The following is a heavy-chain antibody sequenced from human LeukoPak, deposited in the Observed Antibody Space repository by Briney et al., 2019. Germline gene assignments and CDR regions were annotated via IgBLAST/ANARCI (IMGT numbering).Heavy chain of an antibody. V-gene: IGHV3-30*18. J-gene: IGHJ4*02. Sequence: GRPLRLSCAASGFTFSSYGMHWVRQAPGKGLEWVAVISYDGSNKYYADSVKGRFTISRDNSKNTLYLQMNSLRAEDTAVYYCAKGARRGGSGSSYFDYWGQGTLVTVSS. CDR1: GFTFSSYG. CDR2: ISYDGSNK. D-gene: IGHD1-26*01. CDR3: AKGARRGGSGSSYFDY.